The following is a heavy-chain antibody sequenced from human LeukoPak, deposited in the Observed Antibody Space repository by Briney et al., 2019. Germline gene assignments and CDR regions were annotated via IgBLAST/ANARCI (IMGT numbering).Heavy chain of an antibody. CDR1: GFTFSNYA. V-gene: IGHV3-64D*09. D-gene: IGHD4/OR15-4a*01. Sequence: GGSLRLSCSASGFTFSNYAMHWVRQAPGKGLEYVSAISSNGDSTYYADSVKGRFIISRDNSKNSLSLHMSSLRAEDTAVYYCVRSASSYGANWFDPWGQGTLVTVSS. CDR3: VRSASSYGANWFDP. J-gene: IGHJ5*02. CDR2: ISSNGDST.